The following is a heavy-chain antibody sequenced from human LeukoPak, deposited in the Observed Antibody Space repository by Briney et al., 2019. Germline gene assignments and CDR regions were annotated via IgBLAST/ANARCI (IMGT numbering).Heavy chain of an antibody. D-gene: IGHD3-10*01. CDR3: ARYGSGTYSLDY. Sequence: SETLSLTCTVSGGSIRSYYWSWLRQPPGKGLEWIGYIHYSGSTSCNPSLKSRVTISVDTSKNQFSLKLSSVTAADTAVYYCARYGSGTYSLDYWGQGTLVTVSS. J-gene: IGHJ4*02. CDR2: IHYSGST. V-gene: IGHV4-59*01. CDR1: GGSIRSYY.